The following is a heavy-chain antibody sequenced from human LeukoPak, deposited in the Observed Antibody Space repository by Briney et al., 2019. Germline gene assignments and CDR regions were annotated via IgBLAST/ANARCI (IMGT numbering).Heavy chain of an antibody. V-gene: IGHV3-48*02. D-gene: IGHD1-26*01. CDR1: GFTFSSYA. J-gene: IGHJ4*02. CDR2: ISSTSAI. Sequence: PGGSLRLSCAASGFTFSSYAMNWVRQAPGKGLEWVSYISSTSAIYYADSVKGRFTISRDNAKNSMYLQMNSLSDEDTAVYYCARDDMWAFDYWGQGTLVTVSS. CDR3: ARDDMWAFDY.